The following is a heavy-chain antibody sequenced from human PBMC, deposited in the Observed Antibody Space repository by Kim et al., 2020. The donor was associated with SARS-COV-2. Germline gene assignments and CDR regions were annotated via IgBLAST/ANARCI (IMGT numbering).Heavy chain of an antibody. Sequence: NYSPSFQGHVTISADKSISTAYLQWSSLKASDTAMYYCARHAGTPAPNDYWGQGTLVTVSS. CDR3: ARHAGTPAPNDY. V-gene: IGHV5-10-1*01. D-gene: IGHD1-1*01. J-gene: IGHJ4*02.